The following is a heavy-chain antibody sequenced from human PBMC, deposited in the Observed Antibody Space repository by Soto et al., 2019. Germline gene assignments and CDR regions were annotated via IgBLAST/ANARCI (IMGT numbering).Heavy chain of an antibody. V-gene: IGHV4-39*01. CDR2: SYYRGNT. Sequence: QLQLQESGPGLVKPSETLSLTCSVSGDSINSDNYYWGWIRQPPGKGLEWMGSSYYRGNTYYNPTLKTRCTISLDNSTRQFPLKLNSVTAADSAVYFCARLEGLATISYYFDYWGQGTLVTVSS. J-gene: IGHJ4*02. D-gene: IGHD3-9*01. CDR3: ARLEGLATISYYFDY. CDR1: GDSINSDNYY.